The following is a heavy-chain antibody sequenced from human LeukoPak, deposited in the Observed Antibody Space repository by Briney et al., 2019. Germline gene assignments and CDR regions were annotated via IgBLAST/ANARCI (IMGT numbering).Heavy chain of an antibody. CDR3: ARDSLRDCSGGSCYPGV. J-gene: IGHJ4*02. Sequence: ASVKVSCKASGYTFTSYGISWVRQAPGQGLEWMGWISAYNGNTNYPQKLQGRVTMTTDTSTSTAYMELRSLRSDDTAVYYCARDSLRDCSGGSCYPGVWGQGTLVTVSS. D-gene: IGHD2-15*01. V-gene: IGHV1-18*01. CDR1: GYTFTSYG. CDR2: ISAYNGNT.